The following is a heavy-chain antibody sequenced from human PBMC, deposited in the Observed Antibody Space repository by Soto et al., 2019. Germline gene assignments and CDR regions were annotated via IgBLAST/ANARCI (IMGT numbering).Heavy chain of an antibody. D-gene: IGHD3-10*01. CDR1: GGTFSSYA. CDR3: GGGGGTYYYGWGRGAHGYGMDV. Sequence: QVQLVQSGAEVKKPGSSVKVSCKASGGTFSSYAISWVRQAPGQGLEWMGGIIPIFGTANYAQKFQGRVTITADKSTSTAYREGGSVRSEERAVYYGGGGGGTYYYGWGRGAHGYGMDVWGQGTTVTVSS. CDR2: IIPIFGTA. J-gene: IGHJ6*02. V-gene: IGHV1-69*06.